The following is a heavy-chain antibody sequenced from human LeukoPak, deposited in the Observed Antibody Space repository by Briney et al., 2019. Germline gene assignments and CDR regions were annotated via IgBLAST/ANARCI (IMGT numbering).Heavy chain of an antibody. CDR2: INHSGST. D-gene: IGHD3-9*01. CDR3: ARVDYDILTGYYYYMDV. V-gene: IGHV4-34*01. J-gene: IGHJ6*03. CDR1: GGSFSGYY. Sequence: SETLSLTCAVYGGSFSGYYWSWIRQPPGKGLEWIGEINHSGSTSYNPSLKSRVTISVDTSKNQFSLKLSSVTAADTAVYYCARVDYDILTGYYYYMDVWGKGTTVTVSS.